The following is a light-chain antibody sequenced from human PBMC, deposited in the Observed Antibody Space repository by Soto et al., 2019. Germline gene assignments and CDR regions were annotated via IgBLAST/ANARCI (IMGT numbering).Light chain of an antibody. CDR2: GAS. Sequence: EIVLTQSPGTLSLSPGERATLSCRASQNVANNYLAWFRQKPGQTPRLLIYGASSRAAGIPDRFSGSGSGTDFTLTISRLEHEDFEVFYCQQYGTSPWTFGQGTKVDIK. CDR3: QQYGTSPWT. CDR1: QNVANNY. J-gene: IGKJ1*01. V-gene: IGKV3-20*01.